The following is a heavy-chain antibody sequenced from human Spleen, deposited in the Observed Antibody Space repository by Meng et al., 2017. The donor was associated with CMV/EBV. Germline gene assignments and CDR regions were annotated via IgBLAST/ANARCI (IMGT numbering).Heavy chain of an antibody. D-gene: IGHD5-12*01. CDR1: GYTFTAYY. CDR3: ARSRSLAAISFKY. V-gene: IGHV1-2*06. Sequence: CKASGYTFTAYYIHWVRQAPGQGLEWLGRINPNSGTTNYAQKFEGRVTMTRDTSISAVYMELSSLRSDDTAVYYCARSRSLAAISFKYWGQETLVTVSS. J-gene: IGHJ4*02. CDR2: INPNSGTT.